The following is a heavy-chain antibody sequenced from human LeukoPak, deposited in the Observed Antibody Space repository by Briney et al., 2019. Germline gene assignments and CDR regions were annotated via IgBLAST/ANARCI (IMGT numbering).Heavy chain of an antibody. D-gene: IGHD6-6*01. CDR2: ISSSSSYI. Sequence: GGSLRLSCAASGFTFSSYSMNWVRQASGKGLEWVSSISSSSSYIYYADSVKGRFTISRDNAKNSLYLQMNSLRAEGTAVYYCARDEGSSGYYMDVWGKGTTVTVSS. CDR1: GFTFSSYS. J-gene: IGHJ6*03. V-gene: IGHV3-21*01. CDR3: ARDEGSSGYYMDV.